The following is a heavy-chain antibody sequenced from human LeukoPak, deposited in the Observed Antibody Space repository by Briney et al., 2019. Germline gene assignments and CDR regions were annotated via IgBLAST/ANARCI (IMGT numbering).Heavy chain of an antibody. CDR2: IYSGGST. CDR3: AKDQMVRGIPGY. D-gene: IGHD3-10*01. V-gene: IGHV3-53*01. CDR1: GFTVSSNY. Sequence: PGGSLRLSCAASGFTVSSNYMSWVRQAPGKGLEWVSVIYSGGSTYYADSVKGRFTISRDNSKNTLSLQMNSLRAEDTAVYYCAKDQMVRGIPGYWGQGTLVTVSS. J-gene: IGHJ4*02.